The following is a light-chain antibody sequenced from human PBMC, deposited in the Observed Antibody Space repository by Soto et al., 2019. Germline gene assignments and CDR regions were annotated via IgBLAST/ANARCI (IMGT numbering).Light chain of an antibody. CDR2: DAS. CDR3: QQRSKWPVT. CDR1: QTISTW. V-gene: IGKV1-5*01. Sequence: DIQMTQSPSTLSASVGDRVTITCRASQTISTWMAWYQQKPGKAPKLLVYDASTLQSGVASRFSGSGSGTDFTLTISSLEAEDFALYYCQQRSKWPVTFGGGTKVDIK. J-gene: IGKJ4*01.